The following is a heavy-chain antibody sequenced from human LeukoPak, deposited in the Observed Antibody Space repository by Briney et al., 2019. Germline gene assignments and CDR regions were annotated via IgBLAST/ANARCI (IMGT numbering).Heavy chain of an antibody. CDR2: ISSGSTI. V-gene: IGHV3-11*01. CDR1: AFTFSDYY. D-gene: IGHD2-2*01. Sequence: GGSLRLSCPASAFTFSDYYMSWIRQAPGNGLEWVSYISSGSTIYYADSVKGRFTISRDNAKNSLYLQMNSLRAEDTAVYYCARHYCSSTSCYYFDYWGQGTLVTVSS. J-gene: IGHJ4*02. CDR3: ARHYCSSTSCYYFDY.